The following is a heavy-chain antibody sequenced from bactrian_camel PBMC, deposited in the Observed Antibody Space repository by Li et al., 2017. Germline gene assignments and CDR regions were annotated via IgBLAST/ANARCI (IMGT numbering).Heavy chain of an antibody. CDR2: INSGADAT. CDR3: VKDGGAWSFAS. D-gene: IGHD1*01. J-gene: IGHJ6*01. V-gene: IGHV3S31*01. Sequence: DVQLVESGGDLVQPGGSLTLSCTASGFVFSAEAMSWVRQVPGKGLEWVSGINSGADATDHADSVKGRFTISRDNAKNTLYLRLNSLETEDTAMYYCVKDGGAWSFASWGQGTQVTVS. CDR1: GFVFSAEA.